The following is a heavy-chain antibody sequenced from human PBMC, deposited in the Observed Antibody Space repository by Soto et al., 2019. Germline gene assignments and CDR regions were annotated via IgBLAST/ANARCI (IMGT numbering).Heavy chain of an antibody. CDR2: IYYSGST. CDR1: GGSISSTNW. D-gene: IGHD3-22*01. CDR3: ARHGMDYYDSSGYYYSPYYF. J-gene: IGHJ4*01. Sequence: ASETLSLTCAVSGGSISSTNWWTWVRQPPGKGLEWIGSIYYSGSTYYNPSLKSRVTISVDTSKNQFSLKLSSVTAADTAVYYCARHGMDYYDSSGYYYSPYYF. V-gene: IGHV4-39*01.